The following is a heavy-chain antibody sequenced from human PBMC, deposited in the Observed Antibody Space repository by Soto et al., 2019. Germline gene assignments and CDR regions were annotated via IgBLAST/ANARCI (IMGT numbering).Heavy chain of an antibody. V-gene: IGHV4-61*08. CDR3: AKLVAVAGTDDWFDP. J-gene: IGHJ5*02. Sequence: PSETLSLTCAVSGGSISSGGYSWSWIRQPPGKGLEWIGYISYTGTTNYNPSLKSRVTISVDTSKNQFSLRLSSVTPADTALYYCAKLVAVAGTDDWFDPWGQGTLVTVSS. D-gene: IGHD6-19*01. CDR2: ISYTGTT. CDR1: GGSISSGGYS.